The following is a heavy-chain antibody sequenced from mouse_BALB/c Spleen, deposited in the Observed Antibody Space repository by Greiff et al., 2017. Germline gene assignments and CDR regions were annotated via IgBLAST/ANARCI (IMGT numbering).Heavy chain of an antibody. V-gene: IGHV1-69*02. CDR2: IDPSDSYT. CDR1: GYTFTSYW. Sequence: QVQLQQPGAELVKPGASVKLSCKASGYTFTSYWMHWVKQRPGQGLEWIGEIDPSDSYTNYNQKFKGKATLTVDKSSSTAYMQLSSLTSEDSAVYYCARSYHGPWFAYWGQGTLVTVSA. CDR3: ARSYHGPWFAY. J-gene: IGHJ3*01. D-gene: IGHD3-1*01.